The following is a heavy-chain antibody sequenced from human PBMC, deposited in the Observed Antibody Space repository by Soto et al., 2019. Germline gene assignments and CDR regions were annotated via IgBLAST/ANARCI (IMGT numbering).Heavy chain of an antibody. D-gene: IGHD1-7*01. Sequence: VGSRRLSGAASGFPFSSDSMSWVRPTPGKGLEWVSAISGSGGSTYYADAVKGRFTISRDNSKNTLYLQMNSLRAEDTAVYYCAKQAIITGTSQIFDYWVQGTLVTVSS. J-gene: IGHJ4*02. V-gene: IGHV3-23*01. CDR1: GFPFSSDS. CDR2: ISGSGGST. CDR3: AKQAIITGTSQIFDY.